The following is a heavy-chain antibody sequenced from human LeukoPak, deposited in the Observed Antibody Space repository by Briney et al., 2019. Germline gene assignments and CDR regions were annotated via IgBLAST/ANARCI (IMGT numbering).Heavy chain of an antibody. CDR1: GGSISSSSYY. Sequence: SETLSLTCTVSGGSISSSSYYWGWIRQPPGKGLEWIGSIYYSGSTYYNPSLKSRVTISVGTSKNQFSLKLSPVTAADTAVYYCARQTEWLRLLSFDYWGQGTLVTVSS. CDR2: IYYSGST. J-gene: IGHJ4*02. D-gene: IGHD5-12*01. CDR3: ARQTEWLRLLSFDY. V-gene: IGHV4-39*01.